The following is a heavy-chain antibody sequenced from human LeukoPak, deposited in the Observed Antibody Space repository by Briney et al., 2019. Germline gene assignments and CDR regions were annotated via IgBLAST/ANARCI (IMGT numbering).Heavy chain of an antibody. V-gene: IGHV3-48*04. Sequence: GGSLRLSCAASGFDFSTYSIDWVRQAPGKGLEWVSYISSSSSNIYHADSVKGRFTISRDNAKNSLHLQMNSLRAEDTAVYYCARVGRSGWTVDYWGQGPWSPSPQ. J-gene: IGHJ4*02. CDR2: ISSSSSNI. D-gene: IGHD6-19*01. CDR3: ARVGRSGWTVDY. CDR1: GFDFSTYS.